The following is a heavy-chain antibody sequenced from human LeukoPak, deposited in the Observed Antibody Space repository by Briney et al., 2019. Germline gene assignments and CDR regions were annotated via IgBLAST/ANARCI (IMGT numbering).Heavy chain of an antibody. CDR2: INHSGST. J-gene: IGHJ4*02. V-gene: IGHV4-34*01. Sequence: SETLSLTCAVYGGSFSGYYWSWIRQPPGKGLEWIGEINHSGSTNYNPSLKSRVTISVDTSKNQFSLKLSSVTAADTAVYYCARGRGYDCVWGSYRLYYFDYWGQGTLVTVSS. D-gene: IGHD3-16*02. CDR3: ARGRGYDCVWGSYRLYYFDY. CDR1: GGSFSGYY.